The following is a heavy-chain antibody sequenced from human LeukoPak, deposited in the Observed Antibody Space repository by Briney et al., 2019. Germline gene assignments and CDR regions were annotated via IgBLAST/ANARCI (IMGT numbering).Heavy chain of an antibody. Sequence: SETLSLTCTVSGGSMSNYYCTWIRQPPGNGLESLGYVYYRVSTNYNPSLKSQVTISVDTPENQYYLKLSSVTAADTAMYYCASVAYYYDTATYYNPAHLDFWGQGALVTVSS. CDR3: ASVAYYYDTATYYNPAHLDF. V-gene: IGHV4-59*01. D-gene: IGHD3-10*01. CDR2: VYYRVST. CDR1: GGSMSNYY. J-gene: IGHJ4*02.